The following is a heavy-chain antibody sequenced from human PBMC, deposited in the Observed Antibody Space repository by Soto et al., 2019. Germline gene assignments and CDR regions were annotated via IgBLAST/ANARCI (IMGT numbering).Heavy chain of an antibody. D-gene: IGHD2-15*01. CDR2: IYYSGST. V-gene: IGHV4-59*01. CDR1: GGSISSYY. J-gene: IGHJ6*03. Sequence: SETLSLTCTVSGGSISSYYWSWIRQPPGKGLEWIGYIYYSGSTNYNPSLKSRVTISVDTSKNQFSLKLSSVTAADTAVYYCARAGYCSGGSCARDYYYYYMDVWGKGTTVTVSS. CDR3: ARAGYCSGGSCARDYYYYYMDV.